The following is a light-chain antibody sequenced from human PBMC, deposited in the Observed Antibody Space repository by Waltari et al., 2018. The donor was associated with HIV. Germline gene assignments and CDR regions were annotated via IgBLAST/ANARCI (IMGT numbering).Light chain of an antibody. CDR1: SSNDGDYSY. Sequence: QSALTQPRSVSRSPGQSVTISCTGNSSNDGDYSYVSWYRQYKGRAPKLVIFDVNKRPSGVPSRFSGSQSGNTASLTISGLRADDEADYYCCSYTGTKSWVFGGGTRLTVL. CDR2: DVN. CDR3: CSYTGTKSWV. V-gene: IGLV2-11*01. J-gene: IGLJ3*02.